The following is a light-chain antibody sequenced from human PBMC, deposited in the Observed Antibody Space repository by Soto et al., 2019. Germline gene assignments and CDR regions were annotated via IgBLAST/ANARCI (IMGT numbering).Light chain of an antibody. Sequence: QSVLTQPPSVSGAPGQSVTISCTGSSSNIGAGYDVHWYQQLPGTAPKVLIYGNSNRPAGVPDRFSGSKSGTSASLAITGLQAEDDADYYCQSYDSSLSGSVVFGGGTKLTVL. CDR2: GNS. CDR1: SSNIGAGYD. V-gene: IGLV1-40*01. CDR3: QSYDSSLSGSVV. J-gene: IGLJ2*01.